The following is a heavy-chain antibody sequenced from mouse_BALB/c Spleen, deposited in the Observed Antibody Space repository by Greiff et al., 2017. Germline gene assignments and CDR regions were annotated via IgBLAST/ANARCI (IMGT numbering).Heavy chain of an antibody. CDR2: IWSDGST. D-gene: IGHD2-14*01. CDR3: ARHKDYRYDGTMDY. Sequence: QVQLKQSGPDLVAPSQSLSITCTVSGFSLTSYGVHWVRQPPGKGLEWLVVIWSDGSTTYNSALKSRLSTSKNNSKSQVFLKMNSLQNDDTAMYYCARHKDYRYDGTMDYWGQGTSVTVSS. CDR1: GFSLTSYG. V-gene: IGHV2-6-2*01. J-gene: IGHJ4*01.